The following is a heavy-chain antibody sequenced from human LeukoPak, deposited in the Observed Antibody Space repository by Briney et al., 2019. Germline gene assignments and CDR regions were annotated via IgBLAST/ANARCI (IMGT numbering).Heavy chain of an antibody. Sequence: SETPSLTCTVSGVSVSNSLYYWSWIRQPPGKGLEWIGYIYYSGSTNYNPSLKSRVTISVDTSKNQFSLRLSSVTAADTAVYYCARDGVDGDYLRYFDYWGQGTLVTVSS. CDR1: GVSVSNSLYY. V-gene: IGHV4-61*01. CDR3: ARDGVDGDYLRYFDY. D-gene: IGHD4-17*01. CDR2: IYYSGST. J-gene: IGHJ4*02.